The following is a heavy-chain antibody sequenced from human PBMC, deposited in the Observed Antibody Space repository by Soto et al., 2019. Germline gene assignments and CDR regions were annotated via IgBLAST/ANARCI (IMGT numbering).Heavy chain of an antibody. J-gene: IGHJ4*02. Sequence: QVQLVESGGGVVQPGRSLRLSCAASGFTFSSYGMHWVRQAPGKGLEWVAVISYDGSIKYYADSVKGRFTISRDNSKNTLYLQMNSLRAEDTAVYYCAKDDYYDSSGALDYWGQGTLVTVSS. CDR3: AKDDYYDSSGALDY. CDR2: ISYDGSIK. CDR1: GFTFSSYG. V-gene: IGHV3-30*18. D-gene: IGHD3-22*01.